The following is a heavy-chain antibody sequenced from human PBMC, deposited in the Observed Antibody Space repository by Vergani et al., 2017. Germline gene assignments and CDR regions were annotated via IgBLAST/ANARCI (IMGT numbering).Heavy chain of an antibody. CDR2: INHSGST. Sequence: QVQLQESGPGLVKPSQTLSLTCTVSGGSISSGDYYWSWIRQPPGKGLEWIGEINHSGSTNYNPSLKSRVTISVDTSKNQFSLKLSSVTAADTAVYYCARGHLASTYYYDSSGYGYWGQGTLVTVSS. CDR1: GGSISSGDYY. D-gene: IGHD3-22*01. J-gene: IGHJ4*02. V-gene: IGHV4-30-4*08. CDR3: ARGHLASTYYYDSSGYGY.